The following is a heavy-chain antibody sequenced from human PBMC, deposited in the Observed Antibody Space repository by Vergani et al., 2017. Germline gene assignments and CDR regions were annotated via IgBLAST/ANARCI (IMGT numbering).Heavy chain of an antibody. CDR2: IYYSGST. Sequence: QVQLQESGPGLVKPSKTLSLTCTVSGGSISSGGYYWSWIRQHPGKGLEWIGYIYYSGSTYYNPSLKSRVTISVDTSKNQFSLKLSSVTAADTAVYYCARARWGYCSSTSCYTHYYYYYYMDVWGKGTTVTVSS. CDR3: ARARWGYCSSTSCYTHYYYYYYMDV. V-gene: IGHV4-31*03. CDR1: GGSISSGGYY. J-gene: IGHJ6*03. D-gene: IGHD2-2*02.